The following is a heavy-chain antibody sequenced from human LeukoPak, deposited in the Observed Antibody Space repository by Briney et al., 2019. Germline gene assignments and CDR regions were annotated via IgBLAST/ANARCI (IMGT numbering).Heavy chain of an antibody. CDR3: ARRYFDWPRYDY. J-gene: IGHJ4*02. V-gene: IGHV1-18*01. Sequence: GASAKVSCKASGYTFTSYGISWVRQTPGQGPEWMGWISAYNGNTNYAQKLQGRVTMTTDTSTSTAYMELRSLRSDDTAVYYCARRYFDWPRYDYWGQGTLVTVSS. D-gene: IGHD3-9*01. CDR1: GYTFTSYG. CDR2: ISAYNGNT.